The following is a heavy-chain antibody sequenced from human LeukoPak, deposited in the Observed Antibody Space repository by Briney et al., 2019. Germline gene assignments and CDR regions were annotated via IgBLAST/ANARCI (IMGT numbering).Heavy chain of an antibody. CDR2: ISSFSNMI. J-gene: IGHJ4*02. CDR1: GLTFSSYE. CDR3: ATASGGWYRYYFDS. Sequence: GGSLRLSCAASGLTFSSYEMNWVRQAPGKGLEWLSYISSFSNMIFYAEAVKGRFTISRDNAKNSLYLQMNSLRAEDTAIYYCATASGGWYRYYFDSWGQGTLVTVSS. D-gene: IGHD6-13*01. V-gene: IGHV3-48*03.